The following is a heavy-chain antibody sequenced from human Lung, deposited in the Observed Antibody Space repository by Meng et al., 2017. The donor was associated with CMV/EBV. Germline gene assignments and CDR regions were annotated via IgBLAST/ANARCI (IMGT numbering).Heavy chain of an antibody. D-gene: IGHD6-6*01. CDR1: GFTFSSFD. CDR3: ARLAARGY. CDR2: VSDTHGDT. J-gene: IGHJ4*02. V-gene: IGHV3-23*01. Sequence: GESLKISCAASGFTFSSFDMSWVRQAPGKGLEWVSTVSDTHGDTYYADSVKGRFTISRDNSKSTLYLQMSSLRADDTARYYCARLAARGYWGQGTLVTVSS.